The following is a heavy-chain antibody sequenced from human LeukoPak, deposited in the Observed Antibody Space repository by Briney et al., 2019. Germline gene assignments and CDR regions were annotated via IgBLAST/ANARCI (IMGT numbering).Heavy chain of an antibody. CDR3: ARYRAYYYGSGYYFDY. J-gene: IGHJ4*02. Sequence: SETLSLTCTVSGGSISSGDYYWRWIRQPPGKGLEWVGYIYYSGSTYYNPSLKSRVTISVDTSKNQFSLKLSSVTAADTAVYYCARYRAYYYGSGYYFDYWGQGTLVTVSS. D-gene: IGHD3-10*01. CDR1: GGSISSGDYY. CDR2: IYYSGST. V-gene: IGHV4-30-4*01.